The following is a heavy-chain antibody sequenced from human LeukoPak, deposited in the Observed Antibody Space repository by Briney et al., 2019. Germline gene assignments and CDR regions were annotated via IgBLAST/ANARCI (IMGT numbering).Heavy chain of an antibody. CDR2: IKQDGSEK. Sequence: GGSLRLSCAASGFTFSSYWMSWVRQAPGKGLEWVANIKQDGSEKYYVDSVKGRFTISRDNAKNSLYLQMNSLRAEDTAVYYCARDLIQLDSTKRVVLLYGMDVWGQGTTVTVSS. D-gene: IGHD2-2*01. CDR1: GFTFSSYW. CDR3: ARDLIQLDSTKRVVLLYGMDV. V-gene: IGHV3-7*01. J-gene: IGHJ6*02.